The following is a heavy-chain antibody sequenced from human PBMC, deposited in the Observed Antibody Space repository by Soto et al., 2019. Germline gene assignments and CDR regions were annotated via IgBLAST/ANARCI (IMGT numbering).Heavy chain of an antibody. V-gene: IGHV3-33*01. Sequence: QVQLVESGGGVVRPGTSLRLSCAATGFSFSAHGMHWVRQAPGKGLEWLAVINDGSEEGYADSVRGRFTISRDNARNILYLQMDNLRAEDSALYYCARDDLFVDNGLDYWGHGTLVTVSS. D-gene: IGHD1-1*01. J-gene: IGHJ4*01. CDR1: GFSFSAHG. CDR3: ARDDLFVDNGLDY. CDR2: INDGSEE.